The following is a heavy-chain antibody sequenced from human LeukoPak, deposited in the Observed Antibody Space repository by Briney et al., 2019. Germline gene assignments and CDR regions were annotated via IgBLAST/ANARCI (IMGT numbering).Heavy chain of an antibody. CDR2: INHNGNVN. Sequence: PGGSLRVSCAASGFTFSSYWMNWARQAPGKGLEWVASINHNGNVNYYVDSVKGRLTISRDNAKNSLYLQMSNWRAEDTAVYFCARGGGFDVWGQGATVTVSS. CDR3: ARGGGFDV. J-gene: IGHJ6*02. V-gene: IGHV3-7*03. D-gene: IGHD2-15*01. CDR1: GFTFSSYW.